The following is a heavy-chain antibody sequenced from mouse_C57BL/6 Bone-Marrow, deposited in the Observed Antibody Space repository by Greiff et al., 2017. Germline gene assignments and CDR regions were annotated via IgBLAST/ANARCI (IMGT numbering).Heavy chain of an antibody. V-gene: IGHV3-6*01. CDR1: GYSITSGYY. CDR3: ARGWDEDY. Sequence: EVKLVESGPGLVKPSQSLSLTCSVTGYSITSGYYWNWIRQFPGNKLEWMGYISYDGSNNYNPSLKNRISIPRDTSKNQFFLKLNSVTTEDTATYYCARGWDEDYWGQGTTLTVSS. J-gene: IGHJ2*01. CDR2: ISYDGSN. D-gene: IGHD4-1*01.